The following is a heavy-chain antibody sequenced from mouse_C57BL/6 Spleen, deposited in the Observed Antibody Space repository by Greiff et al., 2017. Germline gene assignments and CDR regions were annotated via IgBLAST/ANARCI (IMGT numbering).Heavy chain of an antibody. CDR1: GYTFTSYW. Sequence: VQLQQPGAELVKPGASVKLSCKASGYTFTSYWMQWVKQRPGQGLEWIGGIDPSDSYTNYNQKFKGKATVTVDTSSSTAYMQLSSLTSEDSAVYYCARGGGYAPYWGQGTTLTVSS. J-gene: IGHJ2*01. CDR2: IDPSDSYT. CDR3: ARGGGYAPY. D-gene: IGHD2-2*01. V-gene: IGHV1-50*01.